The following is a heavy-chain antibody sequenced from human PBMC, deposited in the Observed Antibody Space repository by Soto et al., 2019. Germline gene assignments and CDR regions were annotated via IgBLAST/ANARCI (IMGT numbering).Heavy chain of an antibody. J-gene: IGHJ4*02. V-gene: IGHV1-18*01. CDR1: GYTFTNFG. CDR3: ASGGMPIDY. Sequence: QVQLVQSGAEVKKPGASVKVSCKASGYTFTNFGISWVRQAPGQGLEGMGWISAYNGNTNYAQKFQGRVTMTTDTSTSTAYMEVRSLKFDDTTVYSCASGGMPIDYWGQGTRVTVSS. CDR2: ISAYNGNT. D-gene: IGHD1-26*01.